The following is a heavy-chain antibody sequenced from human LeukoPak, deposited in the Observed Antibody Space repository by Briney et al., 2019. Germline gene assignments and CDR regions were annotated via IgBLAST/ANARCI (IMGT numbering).Heavy chain of an antibody. J-gene: IGHJ4*02. CDR1: GYNFTSSF. D-gene: IGHD3-10*01. CDR2: INPTSGST. Sequence: ASAKVSCKASGYNFTSSFIHWVRQAPGQGLEWMGIINPTSGSTSSAQKFQGRVTMNRDTSTSTVYMELSSLKSEDTAVYFCARAVRGFSSHFSGSLPQRRKHSLLFDYWGQGTLVTVSS. CDR3: ARAVRGFSSHFSGSLPQRRKHSLLFDY. V-gene: IGHV1-46*01.